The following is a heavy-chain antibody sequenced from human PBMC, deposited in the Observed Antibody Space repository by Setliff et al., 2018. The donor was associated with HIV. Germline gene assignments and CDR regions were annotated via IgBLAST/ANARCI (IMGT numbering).Heavy chain of an antibody. V-gene: IGHV4-61*02. CDR3: AGSVPRGYAYFDY. J-gene: IGHJ4*02. CDR1: GGSISSGSYY. CDR2: IYTSGST. Sequence: TLSLTCTVSGGSISSGSYYWSWIRQPAGKGLEWIGRIYTSGSTNYNPSLKSRVTISVDTSKNQFSLKLSSVTAADPAVYYCAGSVPRGYAYFDYWGQGTLVTVSS. D-gene: IGHD5-12*01.